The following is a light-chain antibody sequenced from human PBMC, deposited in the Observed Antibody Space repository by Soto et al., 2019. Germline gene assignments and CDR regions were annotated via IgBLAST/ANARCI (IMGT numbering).Light chain of an antibody. V-gene: IGKV1-39*01. Sequence: IQMTQYPSSLSASVGDRVTITCRASQSISSYLNWYQQKPGKAPKLLIYAASSLQSGVPSRFSGSGSGTDFTLTISSLQPEDFATYYCQQSYSTPRTLGQGTKVDVK. CDR3: QQSYSTPRT. CDR1: QSISSY. CDR2: AAS. J-gene: IGKJ1*01.